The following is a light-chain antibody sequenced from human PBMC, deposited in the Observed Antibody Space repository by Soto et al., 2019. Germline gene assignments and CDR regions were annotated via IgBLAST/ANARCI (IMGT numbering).Light chain of an antibody. J-gene: IGKJ1*01. CDR1: QSISGW. CDR2: DAS. CDR3: QQYVFYRGT. V-gene: IGKV1-5*01. Sequence: DIQLTQSPSAPSASVGDRVTLPCRASQSISGWLAWFQQKPGKAPKLLIYDASSLESGVPSRFSGSGSGTEFTLTITSLQPDDFATYYCQQYVFYRGTFGQGTKVDIK.